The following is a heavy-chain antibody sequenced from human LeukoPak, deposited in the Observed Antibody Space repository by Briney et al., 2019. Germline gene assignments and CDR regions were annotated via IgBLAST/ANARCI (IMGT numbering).Heavy chain of an antibody. J-gene: IGHJ4*02. V-gene: IGHV4-59*11. CDR2: IHSTGST. Sequence: PSETLSLTCTGSGGSINSHFWSWIRQPPGKGLDGIGYIHSTGSTNYNPSLKSRVTISVDTSRNQFSLKLSSVTAADTAVYYCARDGYRGSSLFDYWGQGALVTVSS. D-gene: IGHD1-26*01. CDR1: GGSINSHF. CDR3: ARDGYRGSSLFDY.